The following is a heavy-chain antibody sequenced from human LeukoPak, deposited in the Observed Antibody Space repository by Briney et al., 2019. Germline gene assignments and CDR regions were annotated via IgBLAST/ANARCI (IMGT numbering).Heavy chain of an antibody. CDR3: VKEVTYYYGSGSYFDY. V-gene: IGHV3-64D*06. CDR2: ISSNGGST. Sequence: GGSLRLSCSASGFTFSSYAMHWVRQAPGKRLEYVSAISSNGGSTYYADSVKGRFTISRDTSKNTLYLQMSSLRAEDTAVYYCVKEVTYYYGSGSYFDYWGQGTLVTVSS. J-gene: IGHJ4*02. CDR1: GFTFSSYA. D-gene: IGHD3-10*01.